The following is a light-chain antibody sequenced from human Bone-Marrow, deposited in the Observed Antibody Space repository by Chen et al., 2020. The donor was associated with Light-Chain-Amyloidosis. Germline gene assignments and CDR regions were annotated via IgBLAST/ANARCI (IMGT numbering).Light chain of an antibody. CDR3: QSADSSGTYEVI. CDR2: RDT. J-gene: IGLJ2*01. V-gene: IGLV3-25*03. CDR1: DLPTKY. Sequence: SYELTQPPSVSVSPGQTARIPCSGDDLPTKYAYWYQQKPGQAPVLVIHRDTERPSGISERFSGSSSGTTATLTISRVQAEDAADYHCQSADSSGTYEVIFGGGTKLTVL.